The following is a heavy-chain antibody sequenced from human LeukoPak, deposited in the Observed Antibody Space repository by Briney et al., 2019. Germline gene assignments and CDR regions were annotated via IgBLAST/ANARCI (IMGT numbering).Heavy chain of an antibody. CDR3: ASTLRGYFDY. J-gene: IGHJ4*02. CDR2: ISANNNNT. D-gene: IGHD3-16*01. V-gene: IGHV1-18*01. Sequence: ASVKVSCKASGYSFTTYGISWVRQAPGQGLEWMGWISANNNNTDNVQKLQGRVTMTTDTSTSTAYMELSRLRSDDTAVYYCASTLRGYFDYWGQGTLVTVSS. CDR1: GYSFTTYG.